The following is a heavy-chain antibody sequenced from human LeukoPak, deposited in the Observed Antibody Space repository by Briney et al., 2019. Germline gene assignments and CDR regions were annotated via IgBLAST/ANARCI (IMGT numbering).Heavy chain of an antibody. CDR3: AKDIGDTAMGSFDY. J-gene: IGHJ4*02. D-gene: IGHD5-18*01. CDR1: GFTFDDYT. CDR2: ISWDGDST. V-gene: IGHV3-43*01. Sequence: GGSLRLSCAPSGFTFDDYTRHCVREAPGEGREWVSLISWDGDSTYADCVKGRFTISRDNSKISLYLQMNSLRTEDTALYYCAKDIGDTAMGSFDYWGQGTLVTVSS.